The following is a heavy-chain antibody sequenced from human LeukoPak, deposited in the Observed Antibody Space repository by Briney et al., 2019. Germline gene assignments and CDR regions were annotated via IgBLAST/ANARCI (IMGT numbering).Heavy chain of an antibody. J-gene: IGHJ4*02. D-gene: IGHD2-2*01. CDR3: ARVVRVVVVPAAYFDY. Sequence: ASVKVSCKASGYTFTGYYMHWVRQAPGQGLEWMGWINPNSGNTGYAQKFQGRVTMTRNTSISTAYMELSSLRSEDTAVYYCARVVRVVVVPAAYFDYWGQGTLVTVSS. CDR1: GYTFTGYY. CDR2: INPNSGNT. V-gene: IGHV1-8*02.